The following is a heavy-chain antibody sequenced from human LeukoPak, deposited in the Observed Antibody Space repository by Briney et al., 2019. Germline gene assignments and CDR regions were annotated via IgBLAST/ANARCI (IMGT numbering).Heavy chain of an antibody. J-gene: IGHJ4*02. CDR2: ISGSGGNT. D-gene: IGHD6-13*01. CDR3: ANSGSSSWYRKYYFDY. V-gene: IGHV3-23*01. Sequence: GGSLRLSCAASGFTFSIYSMSWVRQAPGKGLEWVSAISGSGGNTYYADSVKGRFTISRDNSKNTLYLQMNSLRAEDTAVYYCANSGSSSWYRKYYFDYWGQGTLVTVSS. CDR1: GFTFSIYS.